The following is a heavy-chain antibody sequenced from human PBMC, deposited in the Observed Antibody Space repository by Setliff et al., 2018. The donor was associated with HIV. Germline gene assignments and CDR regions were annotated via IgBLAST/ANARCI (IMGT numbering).Heavy chain of an antibody. J-gene: IGHJ1*01. CDR3: ARARRAGSGPKYFQH. D-gene: IGHD2-15*01. CDR1: GGTISGYN. Sequence: SETLSLTCAVYGGTISGYNWSWIRQPPGKGLEWIGEINHSGSTNYNPSLNSRVTISVDTSKNQFSLKLSSVTAADTAVYYCARARRAGSGPKYFQHWGQGTPVTVSS. V-gene: IGHV4-34*01. CDR2: INHSGST.